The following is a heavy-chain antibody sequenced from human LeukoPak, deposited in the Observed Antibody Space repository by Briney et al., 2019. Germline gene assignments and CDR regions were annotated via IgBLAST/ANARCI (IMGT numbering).Heavy chain of an antibody. CDR1: GFTFSSYS. V-gene: IGHV3-7*01. CDR3: ARESRGYDILTGKYHRGYYSYYMDV. Sequence: PGGSLRLSCAASGFTFSSYSMSWVRQAPGKGLEWVANIKQDVNEKYYVDSVKGRFTISRDNAKNSLYLQMNSLRAEDTAVYYCARESRGYDILTGKYHRGYYSYYMDVWGKGTTVTVSS. CDR2: IKQDVNEK. J-gene: IGHJ6*03. D-gene: IGHD3-9*01.